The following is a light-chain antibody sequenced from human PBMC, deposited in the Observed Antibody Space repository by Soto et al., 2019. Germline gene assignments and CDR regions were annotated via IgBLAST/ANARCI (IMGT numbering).Light chain of an antibody. V-gene: IGLV2-14*03. Sequence: QSVLTQPASVSESPGQSITISCTGTSSDVGNYNYVSWYQQHPGKAPNLIIFGVSNRPSGVSNRFSGSKSGNAASLTISGLQAEDEADYYCSSYTNSGTLVVFGGGTKLTVL. CDR3: SSYTNSGTLVV. CDR1: SSDVGNYNY. J-gene: IGLJ3*02. CDR2: GVS.